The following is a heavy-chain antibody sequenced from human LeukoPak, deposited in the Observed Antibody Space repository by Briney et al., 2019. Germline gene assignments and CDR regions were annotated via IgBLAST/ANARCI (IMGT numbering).Heavy chain of an antibody. V-gene: IGHV3-15*01. CDR1: GFTFSNAW. Sequence: GGSLRLSCAASGFTFSNAWMSWVRQAPGKGLEWVGRIKSKTGGGTTDYAAPVKGRFTISRDDSKNTLYLQMNSLKTEDTAVYYCTTDPEVYSYGLWADYWGQGTLVTVSS. CDR2: IKSKTGGGTT. J-gene: IGHJ4*02. D-gene: IGHD5-18*01. CDR3: TTDPEVYSYGLWADY.